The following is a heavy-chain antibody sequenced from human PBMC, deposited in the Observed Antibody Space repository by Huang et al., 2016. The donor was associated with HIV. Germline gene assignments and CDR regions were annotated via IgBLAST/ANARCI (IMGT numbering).Heavy chain of an antibody. Sequence: QVQLIQPGAEVRKPGASVKLSCKASGYTFTNYSIHWVRQAPGQGLEWMGIINPRDGDNDHATRFKGRVTMTMDTSTRTVYLELRSLRSGDTALYYCARDSDHYDSSGYYRAPSYWAQGTLVTVSS. CDR1: GYTFTNYS. J-gene: IGHJ4*02. CDR3: ARDSDHYDSSGYYRAPSY. CDR2: INPRDGDN. D-gene: IGHD3-22*01. V-gene: IGHV1-46*01.